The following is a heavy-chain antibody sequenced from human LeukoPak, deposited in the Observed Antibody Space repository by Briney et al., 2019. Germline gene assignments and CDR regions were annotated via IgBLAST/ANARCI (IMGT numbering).Heavy chain of an antibody. CDR1: GFTVSSNY. Sequence: GGSLRLSCAASGFTVSSNYMSWVRQAPGKGLEWVSSISSSSSYIYYVDSLKGRFIISRDNAKNSLYLQMNSLRAEDTAVYYCARDRGVVLPAASDYWGQGTLVTVSS. D-gene: IGHD2-2*01. CDR2: ISSSSSYI. CDR3: ARDRGVVLPAASDY. J-gene: IGHJ4*02. V-gene: IGHV3-21*01.